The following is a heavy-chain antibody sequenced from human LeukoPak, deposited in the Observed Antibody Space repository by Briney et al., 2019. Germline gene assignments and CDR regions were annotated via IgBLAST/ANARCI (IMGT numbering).Heavy chain of an antibody. Sequence: PSETLSLTCTVSGGSISSYYWSWIRQPPGKGLEWIGYIYYSGSTNYNPSLKSRVTISVDTSKNQFSLKLSSVTAADTAVYYCARLLIAAAGTDAFDIWGQGTMVTVSS. CDR1: GGSISSYY. J-gene: IGHJ3*02. D-gene: IGHD6-25*01. CDR3: ARLLIAAAGTDAFDI. CDR2: IYYSGST. V-gene: IGHV4-59*01.